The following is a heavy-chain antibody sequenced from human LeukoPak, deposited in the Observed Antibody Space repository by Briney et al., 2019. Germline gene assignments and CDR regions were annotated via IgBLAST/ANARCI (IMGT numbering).Heavy chain of an antibody. J-gene: IGHJ6*03. CDR1: GGSISTYY. CDR3: AREVHYYSYYMDV. CDR2: IYYSGNT. V-gene: IGHV4-59*01. Sequence: SETLSHTCTVSGGSISTYYWSWIRQPPGKGLEWIGYIYYSGNTDYNPSLKSRVTISVDTSKNQFSLRLNSVTAADTAVYYCAREVHYYSYYMDVWGKGTTVTVSS.